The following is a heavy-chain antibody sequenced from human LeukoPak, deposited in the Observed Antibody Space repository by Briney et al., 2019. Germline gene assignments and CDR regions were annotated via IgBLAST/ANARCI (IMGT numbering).Heavy chain of an antibody. J-gene: IGHJ4*02. CDR3: ASRSGSYEDY. D-gene: IGHD1-26*01. V-gene: IGHV3-30*03. CDR1: GFTFSSYG. CDR2: ISYDGSNK. Sequence: EGSLRLSCAASGFTFSSYGMHWVRQAPGKGLEWVAVISYDGSNKYYADSVKGRFTISRDNSKNTLYLQMNSLRAEDTAVYYCASRSGSYEDYWGQGTLVTVSS.